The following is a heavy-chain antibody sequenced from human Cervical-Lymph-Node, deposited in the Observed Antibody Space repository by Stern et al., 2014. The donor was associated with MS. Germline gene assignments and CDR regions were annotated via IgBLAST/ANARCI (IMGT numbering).Heavy chain of an antibody. J-gene: IGHJ3*02. V-gene: IGHV1-18*01. CDR2: VSAYNWSM. CDR1: GYTFTSYG. D-gene: IGHD2-2*01. CDR3: ARGLLCSENAFDI. Sequence: HVQLVQSGAEVKKPGASVKVSCKASGYTFTSYGISWVRQSPGQGLEWMGWVSAYNWSMNYAQKLQGIAPMTTDTSTSTGYMEMRSLRSDDTAVYYYARGLLCSENAFDIWGQGTMVTVSS.